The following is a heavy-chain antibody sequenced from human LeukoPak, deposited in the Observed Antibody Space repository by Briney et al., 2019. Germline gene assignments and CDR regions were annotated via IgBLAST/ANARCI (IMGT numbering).Heavy chain of an antibody. CDR3: ARTPSWPYYYYGMDV. J-gene: IGHJ6*02. Sequence: APVKVSCKASGYTFTGYYMHWVRQAPGQGLEWMGWINPNSGGTNYAQKFQGRVTMTRDTSISTAYMELSRLRSDDTAVYYCARTPSWPYYYYGMDVWGQGTTVTVSS. CDR2: INPNSGGT. V-gene: IGHV1-2*02. CDR1: GYTFTGYY.